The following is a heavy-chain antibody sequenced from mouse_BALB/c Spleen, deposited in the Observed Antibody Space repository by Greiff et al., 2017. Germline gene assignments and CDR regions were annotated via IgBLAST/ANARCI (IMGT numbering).Heavy chain of an antibody. CDR2: IRNKANGYTT. D-gene: IGHD4-1*01. Sequence: EVKLVESGGGLVQPGGSLRLSCATSGFTFTDYYMSWVRQPPGKALEWLGFIRNKANGYTTEYSASVKGRFTISRDNSQSILYLQMNTLRAEDSATYYCARELGLAYFDDWGQGTTLTVSS. CDR3: ARELGLAYFDD. CDR1: GFTFTDYY. V-gene: IGHV7-3*02. J-gene: IGHJ2*01.